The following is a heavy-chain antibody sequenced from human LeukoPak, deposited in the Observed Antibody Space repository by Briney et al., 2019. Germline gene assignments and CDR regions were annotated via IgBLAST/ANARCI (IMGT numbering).Heavy chain of an antibody. CDR1: GGSISSSSYY. D-gene: IGHD4-11*01. Sequence: SETLSLTCTVSGGSISSSSYYWGWIRQPPGKGLEWIGYIYYSGSTYYNPSLKSRVTISVDTSKNQFSLKLSSVTAADTAVYYCARDIHSNYAPYYYYMDVWGKGTTVTVSS. J-gene: IGHJ6*03. CDR3: ARDIHSNYAPYYYYMDV. V-gene: IGHV4-39*07. CDR2: IYYSGST.